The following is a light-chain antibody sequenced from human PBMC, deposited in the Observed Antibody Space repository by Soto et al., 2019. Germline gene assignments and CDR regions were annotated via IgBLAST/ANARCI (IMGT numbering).Light chain of an antibody. V-gene: IGKV3-20*01. CDR1: QSVSSGY. J-gene: IGKJ2*01. CDR3: QQYCSSPRT. CDR2: GAS. Sequence: EIVLTQSPGTLSLSPGEGATLSCRASQSVSSGYLAWYQQKPGQAPRLLIYGASNRATGIPDRFSGSGSGTDFTLTISRLEPEDFAVFYCQQYCSSPRTFGQGTKLEIK.